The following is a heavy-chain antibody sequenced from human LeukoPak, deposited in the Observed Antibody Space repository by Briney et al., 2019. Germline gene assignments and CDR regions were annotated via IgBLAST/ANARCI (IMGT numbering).Heavy chain of an antibody. CDR1: GGSISSSSYY. D-gene: IGHD1-26*01. CDR3: ARGSGSCFDL. Sequence: ETLSLTCTVSGGSISSSSYYWGWIRQPPGKGLEWVSRILSDGSYTSYADSVRGRFTISRDNAKNTLNLQMNSLRVEDTAVYYCARGSGSCFDLWGQGTLVTVSS. CDR2: ILSDGSYT. V-gene: IGHV3-74*01. J-gene: IGHJ5*02.